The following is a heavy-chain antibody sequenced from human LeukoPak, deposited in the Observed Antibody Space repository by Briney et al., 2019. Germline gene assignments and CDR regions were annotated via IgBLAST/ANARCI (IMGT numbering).Heavy chain of an antibody. D-gene: IGHD6-19*01. CDR2: IYYSGST. J-gene: IGHJ4*02. Sequence: SETLSLTCTVSGGSISSYYWSWLRQPPGKGLDRIGYIYYSGSTNYNPSLKSRVTIYLDTSKSQFSLKLRSVTAADTAVYYCASIYSSGYYPIGYWGQGTLVTVSS. CDR1: GGSISSYY. CDR3: ASIYSSGYYPIGY. V-gene: IGHV4-59*01.